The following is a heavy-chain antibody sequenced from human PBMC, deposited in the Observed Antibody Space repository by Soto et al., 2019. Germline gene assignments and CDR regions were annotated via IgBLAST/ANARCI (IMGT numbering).Heavy chain of an antibody. Sequence: SGPTLVNPTQTLTLTCTFSGFSLSTSGVGVGWIRQPPGKALEWLALIYWDDDKRYSPSLKSRLTITKDTSKNQVVLTMTNMDPVDTATYYCAHFLSIAARPRGHYFDYWGQGTLVTVSS. J-gene: IGHJ4*02. CDR3: AHFLSIAARPRGHYFDY. CDR2: IYWDDDK. V-gene: IGHV2-5*02. CDR1: GFSLSTSGVG. D-gene: IGHD6-6*01.